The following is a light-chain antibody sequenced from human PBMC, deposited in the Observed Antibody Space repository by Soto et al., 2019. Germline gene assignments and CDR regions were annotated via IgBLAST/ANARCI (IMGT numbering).Light chain of an antibody. J-gene: IGKJ1*01. Sequence: DIQMTQSPSSLSASIGDKVTITCRASQSISGYLNWYQQELGRAPKLLIYAASNLQSGVPSRFRGSGFGTDVTLPISSLQPEDFATYFCQQSYRTPLTFGQGTKVEI. CDR3: QQSYRTPLT. V-gene: IGKV1-39*01. CDR2: AAS. CDR1: QSISGY.